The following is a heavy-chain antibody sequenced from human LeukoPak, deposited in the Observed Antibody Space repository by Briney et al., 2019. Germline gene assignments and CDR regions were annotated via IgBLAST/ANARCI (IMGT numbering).Heavy chain of an antibody. V-gene: IGHV3-66*01. J-gene: IGHJ5*02. CDR1: GYTVSNNY. CDR3: ARDPPAVRTNTYA. CDR2: IYSGGDT. Sequence: GGSLRLACAASGYTVSNNYMNWVRRAPGMGLEWVSLIYSGGDTHYADSVKGRFTISRDSSKNTLYLQMNSLRAEDTAVYYCARDPPAVRTNTYAWGQGTLVTVSS. D-gene: IGHD4/OR15-4a*01.